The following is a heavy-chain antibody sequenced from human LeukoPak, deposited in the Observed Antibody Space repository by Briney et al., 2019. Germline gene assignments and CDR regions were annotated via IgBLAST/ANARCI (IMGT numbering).Heavy chain of an antibody. CDR1: GGSFSGYY. V-gene: IGHV4-34*01. CDR2: INHSGST. J-gene: IGHJ5*02. D-gene: IGHD3-3*01. Sequence: PSETLSLTCAVYGGSFSGYYWSWIRQPPGKGLEWIGEINHSGSTSYNPSLKSRVTISVDTSKNQFSLKLSSVTAADTAVYYCARGSYAVLRFLEWFGFDPWGQGTLVTVSS. CDR3: ARGSYAVLRFLEWFGFDP.